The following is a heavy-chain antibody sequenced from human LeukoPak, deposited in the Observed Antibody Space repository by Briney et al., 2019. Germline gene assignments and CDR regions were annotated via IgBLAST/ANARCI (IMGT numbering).Heavy chain of an antibody. CDR1: GGSIHSFY. CDR3: ARDSSGWYKGFFDY. Sequence: PSETLSLTCTVSGGSIHSFYWSWLRQPPGKGLEWIGYIYVSGSTNYNPSVKSRVTISVDTSKNQFSLKLSSVTAADTAVYYCARDSSGWYKGFFDYWGQGTLVIVSS. V-gene: IGHV4-59*01. CDR2: IYVSGST. D-gene: IGHD6-19*01. J-gene: IGHJ4*02.